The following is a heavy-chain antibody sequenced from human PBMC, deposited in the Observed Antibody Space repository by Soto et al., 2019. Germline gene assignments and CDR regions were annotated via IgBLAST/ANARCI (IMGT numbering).Heavy chain of an antibody. Sequence: SETLSLTCAVYGGSFSGYYWSRIRQPPGKGLEWIGEINHSGSTNYNPSLKSRVTISVDTSKNQFSLKLSSVTAADTAVYYCARDGVFLWFGETDAFDIWGQGTMVTVSS. J-gene: IGHJ3*02. D-gene: IGHD3-10*01. CDR2: INHSGST. CDR3: ARDGVFLWFGETDAFDI. V-gene: IGHV4-34*01. CDR1: GGSFSGYY.